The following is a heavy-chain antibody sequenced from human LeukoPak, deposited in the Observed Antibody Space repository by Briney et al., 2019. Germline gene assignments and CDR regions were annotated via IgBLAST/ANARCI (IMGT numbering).Heavy chain of an antibody. CDR3: ARVRQQWLVFTTFDY. Sequence: GRSLRLSCAASGFTFSSYGMHWVRQAPGKGLEWVAVIWYDGSNKYYADSVKGRFTISRDNSKNTLYLQMNSLRAEDTAVYYCARVRQQWLVFTTFDYWGQGTLVTVSS. V-gene: IGHV3-33*01. D-gene: IGHD6-19*01. CDR1: GFTFSSYG. CDR2: IWYDGSNK. J-gene: IGHJ4*02.